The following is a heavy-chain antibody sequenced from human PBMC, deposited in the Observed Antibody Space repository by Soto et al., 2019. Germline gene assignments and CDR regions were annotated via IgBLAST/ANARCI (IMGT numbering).Heavy chain of an antibody. J-gene: IGHJ4*02. CDR2: ISSSSSYI. CDR3: ARDLYYYGSSGFNY. CDR1: GLTINTYS. Sequence: EVQLEESGGGLVKPGGSLRLSCVASGLTINTYSMMWVRQAPGKGLEWVSSISSSSSYIYYADSVKGRFTISRDNAKNSLYLQMHSLRAEDTAVYYCARDLYYYGSSGFNYWGQGALVTVSS. V-gene: IGHV3-21*01. D-gene: IGHD3-22*01.